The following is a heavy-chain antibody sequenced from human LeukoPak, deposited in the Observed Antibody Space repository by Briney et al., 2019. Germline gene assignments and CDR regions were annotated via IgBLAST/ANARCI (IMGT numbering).Heavy chain of an antibody. V-gene: IGHV3-21*04. Sequence: GGSLRLSCAASEFTFTTHSMAWVRQAPGKGLECVSSISSSATYRYYADSVNGRFTISRDNSNNTLYLQMNSLRAEDTAVYYCARRAGGYSHPYDYWGQGTLVTVSS. CDR1: EFTFTTHS. J-gene: IGHJ4*02. CDR3: ARRAGGYSHPYDY. D-gene: IGHD4-23*01. CDR2: ISSSATYR.